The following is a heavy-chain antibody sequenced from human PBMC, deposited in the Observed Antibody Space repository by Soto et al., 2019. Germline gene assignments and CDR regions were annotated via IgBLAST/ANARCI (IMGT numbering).Heavy chain of an antibody. CDR3: AKDLRGFGEPQDYFDY. V-gene: IGHV3-23*01. D-gene: IGHD3-10*01. CDR2: ISGSGGST. Sequence: GGSLRLSCAASGFTFSSYAMSWVRQAPGKGLEWVSAISGSGGSTYYADSVKGRFTISRDNSKNTLYLQMNSLRAEDTAVYYCAKDLRGFGEPQDYFDYWGQGTLVTVS. CDR1: GFTFSSYA. J-gene: IGHJ4*02.